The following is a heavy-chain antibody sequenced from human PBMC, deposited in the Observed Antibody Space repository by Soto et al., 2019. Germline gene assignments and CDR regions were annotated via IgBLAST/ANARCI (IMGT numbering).Heavy chain of an antibody. Sequence: QVQLVQSGPEVKKPGALVKVSCKASGDISPRYGISWVRQAPGQGLDWLGWINSYNGVTNYAQRLQVRVTLTTDSSTSTAYMEVRSLRFDDTAVYYCAGDHGNYGTFEQWGPGTLVTVSS. CDR1: GDISPRYG. J-gene: IGHJ4*02. CDR3: AGDHGNYGTFEQ. CDR2: INSYNGVT. V-gene: IGHV1-18*01. D-gene: IGHD4-17*01.